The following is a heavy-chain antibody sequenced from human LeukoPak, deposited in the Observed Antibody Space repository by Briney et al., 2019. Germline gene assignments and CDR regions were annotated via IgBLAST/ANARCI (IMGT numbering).Heavy chain of an antibody. Sequence: GGSLRLSCAASGFTFSSYWMSWVRRAPGKGLEWVSFIHRDDKTYYADSVKGRFTMSRDSSKNTLYLQMNSLGADDTAVYYCAREVISTPSYFDYWGQGILVTVSS. V-gene: IGHV3-53*01. CDR3: AREVISTPSYFDY. D-gene: IGHD2-2*01. CDR1: GFTFSSYW. J-gene: IGHJ4*02. CDR2: IHRDDKT.